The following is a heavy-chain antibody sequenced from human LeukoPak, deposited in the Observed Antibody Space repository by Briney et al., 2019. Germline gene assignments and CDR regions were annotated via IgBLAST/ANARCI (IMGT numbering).Heavy chain of an antibody. Sequence: PGGSLRLSCAASGFTFSSYAMHWVRQAPGKGLEYVSAISSIGGSTYYANSVKGRFTISRDNSKNTLYLQMGSLRAEDMAVYYCARPPYGYSSSPSDYWGQGTLVTVSS. D-gene: IGHD6-6*01. V-gene: IGHV3-64*01. CDR2: ISSIGGST. CDR3: ARPPYGYSSSPSDY. J-gene: IGHJ4*02. CDR1: GFTFSSYA.